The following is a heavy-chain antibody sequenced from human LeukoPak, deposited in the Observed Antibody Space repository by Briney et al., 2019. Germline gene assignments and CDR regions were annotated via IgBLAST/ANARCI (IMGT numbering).Heavy chain of an antibody. CDR1: GFTVSSNY. Sequence: GGSLRLSCEASGFTVSSNYMSWVRQAPGKGLEWVSVIYSGGSTYYADSVKGRFTISRDNSKNTLYLQMNSLRAEDTAVYYCARLHIDYRYNWFDPWGQGTLVTVSS. J-gene: IGHJ5*02. V-gene: IGHV3-53*01. CDR3: ARLHIDYRYNWFDP. D-gene: IGHD4-11*01. CDR2: IYSGGST.